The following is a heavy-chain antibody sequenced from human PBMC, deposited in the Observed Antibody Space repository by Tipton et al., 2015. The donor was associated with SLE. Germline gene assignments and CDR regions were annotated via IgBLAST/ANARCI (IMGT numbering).Heavy chain of an antibody. CDR2: IYHSGST. CDR3: ARDLGAGWGGHWYFDL. J-gene: IGHJ2*01. Sequence: TLSLTCTVSGGSINVYYWNWFRQPPGRELEWIGYIYHSGSTNYNPSLKSRVTMSVDTSKNQFSLKLSSVTTADTAVYYCARDLGAGWGGHWYFDLWGRGTLLTVSS. D-gene: IGHD3-16*01. CDR1: GGSINVYY. V-gene: IGHV4-59*01.